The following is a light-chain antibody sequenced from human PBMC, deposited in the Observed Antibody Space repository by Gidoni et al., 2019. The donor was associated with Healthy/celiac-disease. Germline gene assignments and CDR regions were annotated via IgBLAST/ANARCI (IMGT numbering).Light chain of an antibody. CDR3: SSYTSSSIVV. CDR1: SSDVGGYNY. V-gene: IGLV2-14*01. Sequence: QSALTQPASVSGSPGPSITISVTGTSSDVGGYNYVAWYQQHPGKAPKLMIYEVSNRPSGVSNHFSGSKSGNTASLTISGLQAEDEADYYCSSYTSSSIVVFGGGTKLTV. J-gene: IGLJ2*01. CDR2: EVS.